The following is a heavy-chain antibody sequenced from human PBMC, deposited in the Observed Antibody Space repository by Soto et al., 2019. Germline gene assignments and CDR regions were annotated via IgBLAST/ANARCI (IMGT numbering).Heavy chain of an antibody. CDR1: GDTFTSYY. CDR3: AGPGIAVAGRFLDPRGYYYYYYGMDV. V-gene: IGHV1-46*01. D-gene: IGHD6-19*01. J-gene: IGHJ6*02. CDR2: INPSGGST. Sequence: ASVKVSCEACGDTFTSYYMHWVRQAPGQGLEWMGIINPSGGSTSYAQKFQGRVTMTRDTSTSTVYMELSSLRSEDTAVYYCAGPGIAVAGRFLDPRGYYYYYYGMDVWGQGTTVTVSS.